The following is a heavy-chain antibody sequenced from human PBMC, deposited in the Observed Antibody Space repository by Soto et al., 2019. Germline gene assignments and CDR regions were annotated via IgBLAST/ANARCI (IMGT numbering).Heavy chain of an antibody. CDR1: CGSFSGYY. CDR2: INHSGST. Sequence: SETLSLTCAVYCGSFSGYYWSWIRQPPGKGLEWIGEINHSGSTNYNPSLKSRVTISVDTSKNQFSLKLSSVTAADTAVYYCARKGGYSGYDSNSYYYYYYMDVWGKGTTVT. J-gene: IGHJ6*03. D-gene: IGHD5-12*01. V-gene: IGHV4-34*01. CDR3: ARKGGYSGYDSNSYYYYYYMDV.